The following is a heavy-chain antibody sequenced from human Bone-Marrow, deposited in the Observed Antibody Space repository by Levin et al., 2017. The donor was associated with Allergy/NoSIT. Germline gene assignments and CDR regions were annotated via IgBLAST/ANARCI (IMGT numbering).Heavy chain of an antibody. V-gene: IGHV3-48*03. Sequence: QAGGSLRLSCVASGFALNGFEMTWVRQAPGKGLEWISSISSNGETRHYTDSVRGRFIISRDDADTSLFLQMNSVRLEDTALYYCAREVLWSGYRFGMDVWGLGTTVIVSS. CDR2: ISSNGETR. J-gene: IGHJ6*04. CDR1: GFALNGFE. CDR3: AREVLWSGYRFGMDV. D-gene: IGHD3-3*01.